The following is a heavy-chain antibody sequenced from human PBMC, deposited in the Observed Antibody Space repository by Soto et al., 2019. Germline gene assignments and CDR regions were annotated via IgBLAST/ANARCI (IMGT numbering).Heavy chain of an antibody. Sequence: EVQLVESGGGLVQPGKSLKLSCVAIGFTFEDHAMHWIRQVPGKGLEWVAGINWNIGITGYADSVKGRFTISRDNANNSLHLEMNSLKSEDTALYYCTKGRGALTVVSNWFDPWGQGTPVTVSS. V-gene: IGHV3-9*01. CDR2: INWNIGIT. CDR3: TKGRGALTVVSNWFDP. D-gene: IGHD3-22*01. CDR1: GFTFEDHA. J-gene: IGHJ5*02.